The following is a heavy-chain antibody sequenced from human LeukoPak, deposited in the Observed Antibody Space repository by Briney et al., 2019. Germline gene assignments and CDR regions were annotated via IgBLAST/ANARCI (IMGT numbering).Heavy chain of an antibody. CDR3: ARVTGYHYESTGYYHHAFDI. CDR2: INPNSGGT. D-gene: IGHD3-22*01. CDR1: GYTFTGYY. V-gene: IGHV1-2*02. Sequence: GASVKVSCKASGYTFTGYYMHWVRQAPGQGLEWMGWINPNSGGTNYAQKFQGRVTMTRDTSISTAYMELSRLRSDDTAVYYCARVTGYHYESTGYYHHAFDIWGQGTMVTVSS. J-gene: IGHJ3*02.